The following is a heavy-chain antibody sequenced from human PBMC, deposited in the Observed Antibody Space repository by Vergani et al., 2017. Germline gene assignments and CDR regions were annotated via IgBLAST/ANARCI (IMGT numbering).Heavy chain of an antibody. D-gene: IGHD2/OR15-2a*01. Sequence: VELLESGGGLAQPGGSLRVSCSASGFRVTTYYMSWVRQAPGKGLEWISVIKNDGRISYAECVRGRFTISRDTARNAVYLQMNIRRVEDTGVYYCTRSECSCTTCYGHYFDLWGHGILVTVSS. CDR2: IKNDGRI. CDR3: TRSECSCTTCYGHYFDL. CDR1: GFRVTTYY. J-gene: IGHJ4*01. V-gene: IGHV3-66*02.